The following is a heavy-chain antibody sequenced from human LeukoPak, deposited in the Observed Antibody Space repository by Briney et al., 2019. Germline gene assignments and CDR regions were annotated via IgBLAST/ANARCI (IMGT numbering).Heavy chain of an antibody. Sequence: ASVKVSCKASGYAFTGYYMHWVRQAPGQGLEWMGRINPNTGGTNYAQRFQGRVTMTRDTSISTAYMELSRLRSDDTAVYYCARLQRSGTSLQWGQGTLVTVSS. CDR3: ARLQRSGTSLQ. CDR2: INPNTGGT. J-gene: IGHJ4*02. CDR1: GYAFTGYY. V-gene: IGHV1-2*06.